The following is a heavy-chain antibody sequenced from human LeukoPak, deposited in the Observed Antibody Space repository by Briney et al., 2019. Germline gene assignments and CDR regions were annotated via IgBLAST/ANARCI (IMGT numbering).Heavy chain of an antibody. CDR1: GYSISSGYY. D-gene: IGHD2-21*02. J-gene: IGHJ4*02. CDR3: ARVVVVTVELYYFDY. V-gene: IGHV4-38-2*02. Sequence: PSETLSLTCTVSGYSISSGYYWGWIRQPPGKGLEWSGSIYHSGSTYYNPSLKSRVTISVDTSKNQFSLKLSSVTAADTAVYYCARVVVVTVELYYFDYWGQGTLVTVSS. CDR2: IYHSGST.